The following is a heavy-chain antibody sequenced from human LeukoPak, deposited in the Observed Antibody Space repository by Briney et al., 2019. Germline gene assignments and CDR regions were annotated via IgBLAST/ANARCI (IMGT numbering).Heavy chain of an antibody. CDR1: GGSISSGGYY. J-gene: IGHJ4*02. CDR2: IYYSGST. Sequence: SETLSLTCTVSGGSISSGGYYWSWIRQHPGKGLEWIGYIYYSGSTYYNPSLKSRVTISVATSQNQFSLRLSSVTAADTAVYYCARESYGFGPFDYWGQGTLVTVSS. D-gene: IGHD4-17*01. CDR3: ARESYGFGPFDY. V-gene: IGHV4-31*03.